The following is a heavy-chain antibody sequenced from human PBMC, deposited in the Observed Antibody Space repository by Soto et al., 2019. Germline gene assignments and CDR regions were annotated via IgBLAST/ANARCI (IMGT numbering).Heavy chain of an antibody. CDR2: IGVNTESGTT. D-gene: IGHD6-13*01. CDR1: GFTFYKAF. CDR3: TITGEYSNSHQCFES. Sequence: DVLLVESGGGLVEPGGSLRLSCAASGFTFYKAFLSWVRQAPGKGLEWVGHIGVNTESGTTSYAAPVKGSFTISRDDSKNTMYLQLDSLEIEDTAVYYCTITGEYSNSHQCFESWGQGTPVIVSS. J-gene: IGHJ5*01. V-gene: IGHV3-15*04.